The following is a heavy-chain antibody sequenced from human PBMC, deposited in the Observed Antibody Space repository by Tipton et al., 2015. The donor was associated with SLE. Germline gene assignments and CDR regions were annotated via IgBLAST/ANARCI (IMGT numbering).Heavy chain of an antibody. CDR1: GFTFSSYG. V-gene: IGHV3-30*03. CDR3: ASEDGYNYGGFDY. D-gene: IGHD5-24*01. Sequence: SLRLSCAASGFTFSSYGMHWVRQAPGKGLEWVAVISYDGSNKYYADSVKGRFTISRDNSKNTLYLQMNSLRAEDTAVYYCASEDGYNYGGFDYWGQGTLVTVSS. CDR2: ISYDGSNK. J-gene: IGHJ4*02.